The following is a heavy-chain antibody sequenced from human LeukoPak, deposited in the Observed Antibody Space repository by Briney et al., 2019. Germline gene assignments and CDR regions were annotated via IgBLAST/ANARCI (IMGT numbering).Heavy chain of an antibody. Sequence: SETLSLTCTVSGGSLSSYYWSWIRQPAGKGLEWIGRIYTSGSTNYNPSLKSRVTMSVDTSKNQFSLKLSSVTAADTAVYYCARDHDSSGYYHVDYWGQGTLVTVSS. V-gene: IGHV4-4*07. D-gene: IGHD3-22*01. CDR3: ARDHDSSGYYHVDY. CDR2: IYTSGST. J-gene: IGHJ4*02. CDR1: GGSLSSYY.